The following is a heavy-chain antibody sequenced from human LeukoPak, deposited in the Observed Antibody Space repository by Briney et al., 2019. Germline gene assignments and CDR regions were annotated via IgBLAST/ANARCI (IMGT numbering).Heavy chain of an antibody. CDR1: GYTFTSYG. CDR2: ISAYNGNT. CDR3: ARSRSGYDGRADFDY. D-gene: IGHD5-12*01. J-gene: IGHJ4*02. V-gene: IGHV1-18*01. Sequence: ASVKVSCKASGYTFTSYGISWVRQAPGQGLEWMGWISAYNGNTNYAQKFQGRVTITRNTSISTAYMELSSLRSEDTAVYYCARSRSGYDGRADFDYWGQGTLVTVSS.